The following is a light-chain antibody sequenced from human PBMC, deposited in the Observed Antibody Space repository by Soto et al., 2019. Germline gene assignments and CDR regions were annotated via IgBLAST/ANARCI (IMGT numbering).Light chain of an antibody. V-gene: IGKV3-20*01. CDR1: QSVSSSY. CDR3: QQYCSSLYT. Sequence: EIVLTQSPGTLSLSPGERATLSCRASQSVSSSYLDWHQQKPGQAPMLLIYGASSRATGIPDRFSGSGSGTDFTLTISRLEPEDFAVYYCQQYCSSLYTFGQGTKLEIK. J-gene: IGKJ2*01. CDR2: GAS.